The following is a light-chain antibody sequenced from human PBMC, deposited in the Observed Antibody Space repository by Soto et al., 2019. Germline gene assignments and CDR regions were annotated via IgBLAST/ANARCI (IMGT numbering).Light chain of an antibody. Sequence: QSLVIQPASLSGSPGQSITISCAGTFSEIGRNEFVSWYQQHPGKAPKVLIYGVSKRPSGVSNRFSGSKSGNTASLTISGLQAEDESDYYCCSFTSINTYVFGTGTKVTVL. V-gene: IGLV2-23*02. J-gene: IGLJ1*01. CDR3: CSFTSINTYV. CDR2: GVS. CDR1: FSEIGRNEF.